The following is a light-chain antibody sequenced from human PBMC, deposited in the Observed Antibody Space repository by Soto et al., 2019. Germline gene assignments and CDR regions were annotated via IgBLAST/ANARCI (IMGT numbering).Light chain of an antibody. CDR1: SSNIGAGYD. CDR3: QSYDSSLSGFWV. CDR2: GNS. Sequence: QSVLTQPPSVSGAPGQRVTISCTGSSSNIGAGYDVHWYQQLPGTAPKLLIYGNSNRPSGVPDRFSGSKSGTSASLAITGLPGEDGAYYYCQSYDSSLSGFWVFGGGTKLTVL. J-gene: IGLJ3*02. V-gene: IGLV1-40*01.